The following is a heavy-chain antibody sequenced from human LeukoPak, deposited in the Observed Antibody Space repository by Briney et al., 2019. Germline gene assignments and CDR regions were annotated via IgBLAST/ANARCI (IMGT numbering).Heavy chain of an antibody. J-gene: IGHJ4*02. CDR3: ASGTFDDYGDYDRGDYLAH. Sequence: PSETVSLTCTVSGGSITSSSSYWGWVRQPPGKGPEWIGSIYYSGLTYDNPSLKSRVSISVDPAKNHFSLKVTSVTAADTAVYYCASGTFDDYGDYDRGDYLAHWGQGSLVTVSS. CDR2: IYYSGLT. D-gene: IGHD4-17*01. CDR1: GGSITSSSSY. V-gene: IGHV4-39*02.